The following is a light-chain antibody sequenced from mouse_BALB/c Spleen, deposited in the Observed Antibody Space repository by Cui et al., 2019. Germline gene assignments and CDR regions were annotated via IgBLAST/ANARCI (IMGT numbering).Light chain of an antibody. CDR1: SNVNY. Sequence: HIVLTQSPELMSASPGEKITMTCSASSNVNYMYWYQQKPRSSPKPWIYLTSNLASGVPARFSGSGSGTSYSLTISSMEAEDAATYYCQQWSSNPWTFGGGTKLEIK. CDR2: LTS. CDR3: QQWSSNPWT. J-gene: IGKJ1*01. V-gene: IGKV4-68*01.